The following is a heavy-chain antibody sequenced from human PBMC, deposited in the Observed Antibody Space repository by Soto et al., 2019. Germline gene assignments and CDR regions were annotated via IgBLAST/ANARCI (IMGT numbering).Heavy chain of an antibody. J-gene: IGHJ2*01. V-gene: IGHV1-2*02. D-gene: IGHD2-2*01. CDR3: AIRTGQLAIISEFDGDWFFEV. Sequence: ASVKVSCKASGYTFTDYYIHWVRQAPGQGLEWVGWINPDSGGTNLAQRVQGRVTMTSDTSINTAYMELSSLRSDDTAVYYCAIRTGQLAIISEFDGDWFFEVWGRGTLVTVSS. CDR2: INPDSGGT. CDR1: GYTFTDYY.